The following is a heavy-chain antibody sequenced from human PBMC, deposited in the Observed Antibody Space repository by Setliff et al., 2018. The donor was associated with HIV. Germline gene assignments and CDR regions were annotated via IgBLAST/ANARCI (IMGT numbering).Heavy chain of an antibody. V-gene: IGHV4-34*01. J-gene: IGHJ6*03. D-gene: IGHD3-3*01. CDR3: ASQVVFWSGYYATPVYMGV. CDR2: VYYNGRT. Sequence: PSETLSLTCAVHGGSFTTYHWSWIRQSPGKGLEWIGSVYYNGRTYYSPSLKSRATIAIDTSKNQFSLKLTSVTAADTAVYYCASQVVFWSGYYATPVYMGVWDRGTTVTVSS. CDR1: GGSFTTYH.